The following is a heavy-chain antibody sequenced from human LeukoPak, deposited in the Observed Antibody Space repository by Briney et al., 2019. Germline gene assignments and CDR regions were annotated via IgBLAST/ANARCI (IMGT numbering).Heavy chain of an antibody. CDR2: IIPIFGTA. Sequence: GASVKVSCKASGGTFSSYAISWVRQAPGQGLEWMGGIIPIFGTANYAQKFQGRVTITTDESTSTAYMELSSLRSEDTAVYYCARARYCSSTSCHAYFDYWGQGTLVTVSS. CDR3: ARARYCSSTSCHAYFDY. J-gene: IGHJ4*02. CDR1: GGTFSSYA. D-gene: IGHD2-2*01. V-gene: IGHV1-69*05.